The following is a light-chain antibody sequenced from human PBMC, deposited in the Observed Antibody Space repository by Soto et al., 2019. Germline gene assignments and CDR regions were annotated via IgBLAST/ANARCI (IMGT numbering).Light chain of an antibody. J-gene: IGLJ1*01. Sequence: QSVLTQPASMSGSPGQSITISCTGTSNDVGGYNYVSWYQQHPGKAPKLMIFEVSNRPSGVSNRFSGSKSGNTASLTISGLQAEDEADYYCCSYAGSLYVFGTGTKLTVL. CDR3: CSYAGSLYV. V-gene: IGLV2-14*01. CDR1: SNDVGGYNY. CDR2: EVS.